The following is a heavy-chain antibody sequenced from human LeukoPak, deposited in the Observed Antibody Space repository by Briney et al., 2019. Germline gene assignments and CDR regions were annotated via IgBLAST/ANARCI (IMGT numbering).Heavy chain of an antibody. CDR2: INPNSGGT. Sequence: ASVKVSCKAAGYTFTGYYMHWVRQAPGQGLEWMGWINPNSGGTNYAQTFQGRVTMTRDTYITTAYLELSRLRSDDTAVYYCARRYFVSGSYYTDYWGQGTLVTVSS. D-gene: IGHD3-10*01. V-gene: IGHV1-2*02. J-gene: IGHJ4*02. CDR3: ARRYFVSGSYYTDY. CDR1: GYTFTGYY.